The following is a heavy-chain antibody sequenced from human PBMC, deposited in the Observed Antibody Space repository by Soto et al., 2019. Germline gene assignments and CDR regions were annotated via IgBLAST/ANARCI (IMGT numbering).Heavy chain of an antibody. CDR3: ARDPTSIVVVVAATPWFDP. CDR2: INPSGGST. J-gene: IGHJ5*02. CDR1: GYTFTSYY. D-gene: IGHD2-15*01. Sequence: QVQLVQSGAEVKKPGASVKVSCKASGYTFTSYYMHWVRQAPGQGLEWMGIINPSGGSTSYAQKFQGRVTMTRDTSTSTVYMELSSRRSEDTAVYYCARDPTSIVVVVAATPWFDPWGQGTLVTVSS. V-gene: IGHV1-46*01.